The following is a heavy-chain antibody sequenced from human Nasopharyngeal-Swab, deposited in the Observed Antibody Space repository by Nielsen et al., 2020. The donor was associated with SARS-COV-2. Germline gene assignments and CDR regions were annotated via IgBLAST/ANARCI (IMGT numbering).Heavy chain of an antibody. CDR2: IYPGSDYT. CDR1: GYSFINYY. J-gene: IGHJ4*02. CDR3: TRADLQDFDY. Sequence: ASVKVSCNASGYSFINYYMHWVRQAPGQGLEWMGIIYPGSDYTHYAQKFQGRLTLTRDTSTSTIYMELSSLRSEDTAIYYCTRADLQDFDYWGQGTRVTVSS. V-gene: IGHV1-46*01.